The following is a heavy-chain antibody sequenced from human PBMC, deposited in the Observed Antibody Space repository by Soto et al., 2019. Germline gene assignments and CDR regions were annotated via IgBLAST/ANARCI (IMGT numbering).Heavy chain of an antibody. CDR3: ARIGTYGDYVDY. CDR1: GFSLSNARMG. V-gene: IGHV2-26*01. Sequence: QVTLKESGPVLVKPTETLTLTCTVSGFSLSNARMGVTWIRQPPGKALEWLAHIFSIADKSYSTSLRSRLTISKDTSKSQVVLTMTNMDPVDTATYYCARIGTYGDYVDYWGQGTLVTVSS. CDR2: IFSIADK. J-gene: IGHJ4*02. D-gene: IGHD4-17*01.